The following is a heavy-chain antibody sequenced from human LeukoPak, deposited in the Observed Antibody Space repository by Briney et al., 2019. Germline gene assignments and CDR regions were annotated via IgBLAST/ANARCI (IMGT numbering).Heavy chain of an antibody. D-gene: IGHD3-22*01. V-gene: IGHV3-7*01. CDR2: IKQDGSEK. Sequence: GGSLRLSCAASGFTFSSYWMSWVRQAPGKGLEWVANIKQDGSEKYYVDSVKGRFTISRDNAQNSVYLQMNSLRAEDTAVYYCARQLYYDSSGYHAYWGQGTLVTVSS. J-gene: IGHJ4*02. CDR3: ARQLYYDSSGYHAY. CDR1: GFTFSSYW.